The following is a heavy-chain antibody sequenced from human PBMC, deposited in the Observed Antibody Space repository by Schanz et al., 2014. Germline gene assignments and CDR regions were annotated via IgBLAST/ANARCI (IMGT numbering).Heavy chain of an antibody. Sequence: QVQVVQSGAEVKKPGASVKVSCKASGYTFTDYGVIWVRQAPGQGLEWMGMINPSGGSTTYAQKFRGAVTLTTDTSTDTAYLELSSLRSEDTAVYYCAREVGLYDRGWFDPWGQGTLVTVSS. CDR2: INPSGGST. CDR3: AREVGLYDRGWFDP. CDR1: GYTFTDYG. D-gene: IGHD3-22*01. V-gene: IGHV1-46*01. J-gene: IGHJ5*02.